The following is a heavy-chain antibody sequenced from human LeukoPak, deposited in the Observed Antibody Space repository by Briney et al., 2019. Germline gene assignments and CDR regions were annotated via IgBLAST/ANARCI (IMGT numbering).Heavy chain of an antibody. J-gene: IGHJ4*02. V-gene: IGHV3-23*01. CDR1: GFTFSSYA. Sequence: GGSLRLSCAASGFTFSSYAMGWVRQAPGKGLEWVSAISGSGGSTYYADSVKGRFTISRDNSKNTLYLQMNSLRAGDTAIYYCVKDRPNYYGSNGHYYRQNGDYWGQGTLVAVSS. D-gene: IGHD3-22*01. CDR2: ISGSGGST. CDR3: VKDRPNYYGSNGHYYRQNGDY.